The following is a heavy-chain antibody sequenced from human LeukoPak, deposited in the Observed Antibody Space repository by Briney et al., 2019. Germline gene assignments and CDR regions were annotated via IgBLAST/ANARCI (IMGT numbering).Heavy chain of an antibody. Sequence: ASVKVSCKASGYTFTGYYMHWVRQAPGQGLEWMGWINPNSGGTNYAQKFQGRVTMTRDTSISTAYMELSRLRSDDTAVYYCAIYSSSSRLTQVGIDYWGQGTLVTVSP. V-gene: IGHV1-2*02. CDR1: GYTFTGYY. CDR2: INPNSGGT. CDR3: AIYSSSSRLTQVGIDY. J-gene: IGHJ4*02. D-gene: IGHD6-6*01.